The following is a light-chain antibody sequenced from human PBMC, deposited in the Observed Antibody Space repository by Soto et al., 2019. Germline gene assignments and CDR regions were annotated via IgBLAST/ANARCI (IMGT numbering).Light chain of an antibody. CDR1: QTLSSTF. V-gene: IGKV3-20*01. Sequence: EIVLTQSPGTLSLSPGERATLSCRAGQTLSSTFLAWYQQKPAQAPRLLIYGASSRATGVPDRFSGSGSGTDFTLTISRLEPEDFAVYYCQQYGSSPITFGQGTRLEI. CDR3: QQYGSSPIT. J-gene: IGKJ5*01. CDR2: GAS.